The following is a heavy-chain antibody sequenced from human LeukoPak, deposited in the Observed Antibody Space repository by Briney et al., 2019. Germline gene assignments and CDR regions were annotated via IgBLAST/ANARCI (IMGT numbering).Heavy chain of an antibody. CDR1: GGTFSSYA. D-gene: IGHD5-18*01. V-gene: IGHV1-69*13. Sequence: SVKVSCKASGGTFSSYAISWVRQAPGQGLEWMGGIIPIFGTANYAQKFQGRVTITADESTSTAYMELSSLRSEDTAVYYCASRRGYSYGPHFDYWGQGTLVTVSS. CDR2: IIPIFGTA. J-gene: IGHJ4*02. CDR3: ASRRGYSYGPHFDY.